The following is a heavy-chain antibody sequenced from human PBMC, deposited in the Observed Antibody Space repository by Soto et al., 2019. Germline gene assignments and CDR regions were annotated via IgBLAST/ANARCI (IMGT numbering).Heavy chain of an antibody. CDR2: ISSSSSYI. CDR1: GFTFSSYS. V-gene: IGHV3-21*01. J-gene: IGHJ3*02. Sequence: PGGSLRLSCAASGFTFSSYSMNWVRQAPGKGLEWVSSISSSSSYIYYADSVKGRFTISRDNAKNSLYLQMNSLRAEDTAVYYCAREVRVRGFAFDIWGQGTMVTVS. CDR3: AREVRVRGFAFDI. D-gene: IGHD3-3*01.